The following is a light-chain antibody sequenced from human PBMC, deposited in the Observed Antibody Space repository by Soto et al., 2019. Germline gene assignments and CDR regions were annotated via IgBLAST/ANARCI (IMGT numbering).Light chain of an antibody. J-gene: IGLJ1*01. CDR3: AAWDETLIDV. Sequence: HSVLSQPPSASGTPGQTVTISGSGSSSNIGSNTVSWYQQLPGAAPTLLIYNDNERPSGVPDRFSGSKSGTSASLAISGLQSEDEADYYCAAWDETLIDVFGTGTKVTVL. V-gene: IGLV1-44*01. CDR2: NDN. CDR1: SSNIGSNT.